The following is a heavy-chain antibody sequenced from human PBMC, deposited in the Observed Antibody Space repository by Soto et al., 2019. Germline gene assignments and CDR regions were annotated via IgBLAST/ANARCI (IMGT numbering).Heavy chain of an antibody. CDR1: GFTFSSYW. V-gene: IGHV3-74*01. Sequence: GGSLRLSCAASGFTFSSYWMHWVRQAPGKGLVWVSRINSDGSSTSYADSVKGRFTISRDNAKNTLYLQMNSLRAEDTAVYYCTRDYCSGGNCYSFHHWGQGTLVTVSS. J-gene: IGHJ4*02. CDR3: TRDYCSGGNCYSFHH. D-gene: IGHD2-15*01. CDR2: INSDGSST.